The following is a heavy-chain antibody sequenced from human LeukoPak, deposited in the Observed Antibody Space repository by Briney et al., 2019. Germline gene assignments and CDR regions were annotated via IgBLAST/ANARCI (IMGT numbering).Heavy chain of an antibody. CDR3: AKVGFGWYQIDY. CDR1: GFTLSIYG. J-gene: IGHJ4*02. CDR2: IRYDGTSQ. Sequence: GGSLRLSCATAGFTLSIYGMHWVRQAPGKGLEWVAFIRYDGTSQYYTDSVKGRFTISRDNSMNTMYLQMNSLRVEDTAVYYCAKVGFGWYQIDYWGQGTLVTVSS. D-gene: IGHD6-19*01. V-gene: IGHV3-30*02.